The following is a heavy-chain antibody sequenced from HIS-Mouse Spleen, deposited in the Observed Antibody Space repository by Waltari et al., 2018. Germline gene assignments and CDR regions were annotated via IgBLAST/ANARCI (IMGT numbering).Heavy chain of an antibody. J-gene: IGHJ4*02. Sequence: QVQLQQWGAGLLKPSETLSLTCAVYGGSFSGYYWSWIRQPPGKGLEWIGEINHSGSTNYNPSLKRRVTISVDTSKNQFSLKLSSVTAADTAVYYCARGLAARFDYWGQGTLVTVSS. CDR1: GGSFSGYY. CDR3: ARGLAARFDY. V-gene: IGHV4-34*01. CDR2: INHSGST. D-gene: IGHD6-6*01.